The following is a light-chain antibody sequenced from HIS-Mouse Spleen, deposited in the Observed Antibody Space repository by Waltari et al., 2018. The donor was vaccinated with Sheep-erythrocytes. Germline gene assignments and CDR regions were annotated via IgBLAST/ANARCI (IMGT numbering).Light chain of an antibody. J-gene: IGLJ1*01. CDR3: SSYTSSSTLYV. Sequence: QSALTQPASVSGSPGQSITISCTGTSSDVGGYKYVSCYQQHPGKAPNLMIYDVSHRPSGFSNRFSGSKSGNTASLTISGLQAEDEADYYCSSYTSSSTLYVFGTGTKVTVL. CDR1: SSDVGGYKY. CDR2: DVS. V-gene: IGLV2-14*03.